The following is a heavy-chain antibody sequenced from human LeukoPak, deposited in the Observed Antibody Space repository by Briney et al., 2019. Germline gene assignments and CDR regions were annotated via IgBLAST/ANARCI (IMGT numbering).Heavy chain of an antibody. Sequence: GWIRQPPGKGLEWIGSIYYSGSTYYNPSLKSRVTISVDTSKNQFSLKLSSVTAADTAVYYCARQTLPFRGVIMGDYWGQGTLVTVSS. J-gene: IGHJ4*02. V-gene: IGHV4-39*01. D-gene: IGHD3-10*01. CDR2: IYYSGST. CDR3: ARQTLPFRGVIMGDY.